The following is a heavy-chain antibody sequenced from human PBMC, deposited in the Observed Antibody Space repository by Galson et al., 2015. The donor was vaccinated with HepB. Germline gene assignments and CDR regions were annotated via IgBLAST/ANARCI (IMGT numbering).Heavy chain of an antibody. Sequence: SLRLSCAASGFTFSTYAMHWVRQAPGKGLEWVAAISYDGINKYYADSVKGRFTISRDHSKNTLFLQMNSLRAEDTAVYYCARSRARSVLVQAARNWLDPWGQGTLVTVSS. J-gene: IGHJ5*02. CDR2: ISYDGINK. CDR3: ARSRARSVLVQAARNWLDP. CDR1: GFTFSTYA. V-gene: IGHV3-30*04. D-gene: IGHD2-15*01.